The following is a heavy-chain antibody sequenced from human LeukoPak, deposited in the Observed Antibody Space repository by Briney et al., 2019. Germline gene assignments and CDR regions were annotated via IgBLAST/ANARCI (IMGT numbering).Heavy chain of an antibody. CDR3: AKDQGYSSSWPDY. D-gene: IGHD6-13*01. CDR1: GFTFSSYA. CDR2: ISWNSGSI. V-gene: IGHV3-9*01. J-gene: IGHJ4*02. Sequence: GGSLRLSCAASGFTFSSYAMSWVRQAPGKGLEWVSAISWNSGSIGYADSVKGRFTISRDNAKNSLYLQMNSLRAEDTALYYCAKDQGYSSSWPDYWGQGTLVTVSS.